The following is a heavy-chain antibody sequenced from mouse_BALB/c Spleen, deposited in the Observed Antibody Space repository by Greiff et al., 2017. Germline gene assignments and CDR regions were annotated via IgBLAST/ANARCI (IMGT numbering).Heavy chain of an antibody. J-gene: IGHJ2*01. V-gene: IGHV5-6-5*01. CDR1: GFTFSSYA. Sequence: DVHLVESGGGLVKPGGSLKLSCAASGFTFSSYAMSWVRQTPEKRLEWVASISSGGSTYYPDSVKGRFTISRDNARNILYLQMSSLRSEDTAMYYCAREGYQPNFDYWGQGTTLTVSS. CDR3: AREGYQPNFDY. D-gene: IGHD3-1*01. CDR2: ISSGGST.